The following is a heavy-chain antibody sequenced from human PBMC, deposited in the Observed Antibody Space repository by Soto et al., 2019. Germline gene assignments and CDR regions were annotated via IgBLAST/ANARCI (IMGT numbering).Heavy chain of an antibody. CDR2: IYHSGST. CDR3: ARTGGLSY. CDR1: GGSISSGGYY. Sequence: PSETLSLTCTVSGGSISSGGYYWSWIRQHPGKGLEWIGYIYHSGSTKYHPSLQSRVTISVDKSKNQFSLKLTSVTAADTAVYYCARTGGLSYWGQGTLVTVSS. J-gene: IGHJ4*02. V-gene: IGHV4-31*03. D-gene: IGHD2-8*02.